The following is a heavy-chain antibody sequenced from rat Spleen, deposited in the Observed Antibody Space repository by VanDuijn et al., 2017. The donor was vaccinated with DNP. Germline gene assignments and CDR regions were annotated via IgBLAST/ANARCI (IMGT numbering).Heavy chain of an antibody. V-gene: IGHV3-3*01. Sequence: EVQLQESGPGLVKPSQSLSLTCSVTDYSITSVYRWNWIRKFPGNKLEWMAYIDSAGSTKYNPSLKRRISIIRDTSKNQFFLQVNSVTTADTATYYCARMDYGLDYWGQGVLVTVSS. D-gene: IGHD1-3*01. CDR3: ARMDYGLDY. CDR1: DYSITSVYR. J-gene: IGHJ2*01. CDR2: IDSAGST.